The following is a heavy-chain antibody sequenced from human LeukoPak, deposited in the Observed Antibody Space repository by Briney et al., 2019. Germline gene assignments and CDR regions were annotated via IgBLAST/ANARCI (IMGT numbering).Heavy chain of an antibody. D-gene: IGHD3-9*01. V-gene: IGHV3-66*01. J-gene: IGHJ4*02. CDR1: GFTVRTNY. Sequence: GGSLRLSCTASGFTVRTNYMSWVRQAPGKGLEWVSVIYSSGDTYYADSVKGRFTISRDDSKNPLYLQMNSLRAEDTAVYYCARAYYDILTTDSWGQGTLVSVSS. CDR2: IYSSGDT. CDR3: ARAYYDILTTDS.